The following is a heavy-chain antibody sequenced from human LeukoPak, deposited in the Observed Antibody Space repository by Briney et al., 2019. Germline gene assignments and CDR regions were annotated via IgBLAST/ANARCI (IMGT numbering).Heavy chain of an antibody. D-gene: IGHD3-22*01. J-gene: IGHJ6*02. CDR3: AKVLGHDSSGYSSYGMDV. CDR1: GFTFSNFP. V-gene: IGHV3-23*01. Sequence: GGSLRLSCAASGFTFSNFPMTWVRQAPGKGLEAFSSINGSGGDTYYKDSVKGRFTISIDNTKNTLYLQMNSMRAQDTAVYYCAKVLGHDSSGYSSYGMDVWGQGTTVTVSS. CDR2: INGSGGDT.